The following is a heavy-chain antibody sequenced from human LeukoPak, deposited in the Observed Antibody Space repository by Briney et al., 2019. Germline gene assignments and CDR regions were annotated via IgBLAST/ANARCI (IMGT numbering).Heavy chain of an antibody. CDR2: IYYSGST. V-gene: IGHV4-39*07. Sequence: SETLSLTCTVSGDSISSSNYYWGWIRQPPGKGLEWIASIYYSGSTYYNPSLKSRVTISVDTSKNQFSLKLSSVTAADTAVYYCARDGRFPPEVLPRYFDYWGQGTLVTVSS. D-gene: IGHD1-26*01. CDR3: ARDGRFPPEVLPRYFDY. J-gene: IGHJ4*02. CDR1: GDSISSSNYY.